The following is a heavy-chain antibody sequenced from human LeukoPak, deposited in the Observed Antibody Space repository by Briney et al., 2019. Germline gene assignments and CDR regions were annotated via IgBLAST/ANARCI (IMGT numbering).Heavy chain of an antibody. D-gene: IGHD6-19*01. CDR2: INPDSGGT. CDR3: ARSISVAGRPYYFDY. CDR1: GYTFTGYY. J-gene: IGHJ4*02. Sequence: ASVKVSCKASGYTFTGYYMHWVRQAPGRGLEWMGWINPDSGGTNYAQKFQGRVTMTRDTSISTAYMELSRLRSDDTAVYYCARSISVAGRPYYFDYWGQGTLVTVSS. V-gene: IGHV1-2*02.